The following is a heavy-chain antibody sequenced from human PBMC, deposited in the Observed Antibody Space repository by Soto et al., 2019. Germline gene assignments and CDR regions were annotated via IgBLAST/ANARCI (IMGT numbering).Heavy chain of an antibody. CDR3: ARELGYCSSTSCQDYYYYYGMDV. D-gene: IGHD2-2*01. CDR2: IIPIFGTA. V-gene: IGHV1-69*13. Sequence: VKVSCKSSGGTFSSNAISWVRQAGGEGIEWMGGIIPIFGTANYAQKFQGRVTITADKSTSTAYMELSSLRSEDTAVYYCARELGYCSSTSCQDYYYYYGMDVWGQGTTVTVSS. J-gene: IGHJ6*02. CDR1: GGTFSSNA.